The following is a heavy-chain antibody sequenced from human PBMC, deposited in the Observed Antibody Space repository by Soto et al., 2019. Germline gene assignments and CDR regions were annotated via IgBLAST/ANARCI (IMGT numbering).Heavy chain of an antibody. J-gene: IGHJ4*02. CDR3: SRSLID. CDR1: GFTFSTSW. CDR2: INQDASEK. Sequence: EVQLVESGGGLVQPGGSLRLSCAASGFTFSTSWMDWVRQAPGKGLEWVANINQDASEKYYVDSVGGRFTVSRDNAKNSVYLQMNSLRAEDTAVYFCSRSLIDWGQGTLVTVSS. V-gene: IGHV3-7*04.